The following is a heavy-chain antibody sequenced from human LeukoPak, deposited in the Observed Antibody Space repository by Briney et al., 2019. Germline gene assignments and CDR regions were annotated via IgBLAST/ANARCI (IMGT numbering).Heavy chain of an antibody. CDR2: ISGSGGST. V-gene: IGHV3-23*01. Sequence: GGSLRLSCAASGFTFSSYAMSWVRQAPGKGLEWVSAISGSGGSTYYADSVKGRFTISRDNSKNTPYLQMNSLKTEDTAVYYCTSGIFDYWGQGTLVTVSS. CDR1: GFTFSSYA. D-gene: IGHD1-26*01. CDR3: TSGIFDY. J-gene: IGHJ4*02.